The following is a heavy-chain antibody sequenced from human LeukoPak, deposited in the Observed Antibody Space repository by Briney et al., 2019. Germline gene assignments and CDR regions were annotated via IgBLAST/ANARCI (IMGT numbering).Heavy chain of an antibody. Sequence: PSETLSLTCTVSGGSISSGGYYWSWIRQPPGKGLEWIGYIYYSGSTKYSPSLKSRVTISIDTSKKQFSLKLSSLTAADTAVYYCARHEAYYDSSGFLHYFDYWGQGSLVTVSS. CDR2: IYYSGST. J-gene: IGHJ4*02. D-gene: IGHD3-22*01. CDR1: GGSISSGGYY. CDR3: ARHEAYYDSSGFLHYFDY. V-gene: IGHV4-61*08.